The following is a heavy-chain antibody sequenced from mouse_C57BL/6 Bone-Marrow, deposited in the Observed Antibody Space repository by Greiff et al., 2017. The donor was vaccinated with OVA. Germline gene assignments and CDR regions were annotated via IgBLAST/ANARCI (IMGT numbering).Heavy chain of an antibody. J-gene: IGHJ4*01. CDR2: ISDGGSYT. CDR3: AREGLRYAMDY. V-gene: IGHV5-4*01. CDR1: GFTFSSYA. D-gene: IGHD2-2*01. Sequence: EVKVVESGGGLVKPGGSLKLSCAASGFTFSSYAMSWVRQTPEKRLAWVATISDGGSYTYYPDTVKGRFTISRDNAKNNLYLQMSHLKSEDTAMYYCAREGLRYAMDYWGQGTSVTVSS.